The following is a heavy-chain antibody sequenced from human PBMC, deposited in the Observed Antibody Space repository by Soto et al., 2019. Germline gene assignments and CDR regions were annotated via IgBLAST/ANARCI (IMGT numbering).Heavy chain of an antibody. J-gene: IGHJ6*02. V-gene: IGHV3-73*01. CDR3: ARGQGAAIGDYYYHGMDV. Sequence: TGGSLRLSCAASGFMFSCSAIHWVRQASGKGLEWVGRIRSRANNFATSAAASVKGRFTFSRDDSKNTAYMQMKTLKPEDTAVYYCARGQGAAIGDYYYHGMDVWGQGTTVTVS. CDR2: IRSRANNFAT. D-gene: IGHD2-2*02. CDR1: GFMFSCSA.